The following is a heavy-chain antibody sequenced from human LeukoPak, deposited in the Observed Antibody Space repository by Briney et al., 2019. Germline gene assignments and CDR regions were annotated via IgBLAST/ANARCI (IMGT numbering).Heavy chain of an antibody. J-gene: IGHJ4*02. V-gene: IGHV4-34*01. Sequence: TSSETLSLTCAVYGGSFSGYYWTWIRQPPGKGLEWIGEINHSGSTNYNPSLKSRVTISADTSRNHFSLNLSSVTAADTAVYYCARGRSGSSSGWPKRYYFDYWGQGTLVTVSS. D-gene: IGHD6-19*01. CDR2: INHSGST. CDR1: GGSFSGYY. CDR3: ARGRSGSSSGWPKRYYFDY.